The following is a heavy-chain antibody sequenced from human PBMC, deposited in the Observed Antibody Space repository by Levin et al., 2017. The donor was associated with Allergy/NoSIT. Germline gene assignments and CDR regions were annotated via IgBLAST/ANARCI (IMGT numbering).Heavy chain of an antibody. CDR1: GYRFTDFA. V-gene: IGHV1-3*01. J-gene: IGHJ4*02. CDR3: ARGSRELDY. Sequence: PVASVKVSCKASGYRFTDFAMHWVRQAPGQSLEWMGWINAGNDDTEYSQKFQGRVTFTGDTSATTAYMELSSLRSEDTALYYCARGSRELDYWGQGTLVTVSS. CDR2: INAGNDDT.